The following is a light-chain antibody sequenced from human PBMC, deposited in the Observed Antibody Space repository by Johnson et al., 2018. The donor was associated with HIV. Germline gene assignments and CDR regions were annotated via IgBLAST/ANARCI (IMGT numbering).Light chain of an antibody. Sequence: QSVLTQPPSVSAAPGQRVTISCSGSSSDIGNNYVSWYQQLPGTAPKLLIYDNNKRPSGIPDRFSGSKSGTSATLGILGLQTGDQADYYGGTCDSSLRVCCFGTWNKVTVL. CDR2: DNN. CDR1: SSDIGNNY. V-gene: IGLV1-51*01. J-gene: IGLJ1*01. CDR3: GTCDSSLRVCC.